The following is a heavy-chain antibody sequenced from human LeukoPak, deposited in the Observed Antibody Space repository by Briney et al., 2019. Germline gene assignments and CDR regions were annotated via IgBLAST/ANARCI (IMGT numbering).Heavy chain of an antibody. CDR3: TKAVGGGRDAYDV. V-gene: IGHV3-23*01. D-gene: IGHD3-16*01. CDR1: GMSFRHYA. Sequence: PGGSLRLSCVASGMSFRHYAMNWVRQAPGKGLEWVSSIFDSGAPSYYADSVKGRFTISRDNARDTFYLQMENLRAEDSATYYCTKAVGGGRDAYDVWGQGTGVIVSS. J-gene: IGHJ3*01. CDR2: IFDSGAPS.